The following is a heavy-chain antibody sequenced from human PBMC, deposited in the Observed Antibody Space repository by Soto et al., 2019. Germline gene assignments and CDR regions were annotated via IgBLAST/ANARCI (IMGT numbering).Heavy chain of an antibody. CDR2: ISGSGGST. D-gene: IGHD3-10*01. Sequence: GGSRRLSCAASGFTFSSYAMSWVRQAPGKGLEWVSAISGSGGSTYYADSVKGRFTISRDNSKNTLYLQMNSLRAEDTAVYYCAKDLPYYYGSGSYGAFDIWGQGTMVTVSS. CDR3: AKDLPYYYGSGSYGAFDI. V-gene: IGHV3-23*01. CDR1: GFTFSSYA. J-gene: IGHJ3*02.